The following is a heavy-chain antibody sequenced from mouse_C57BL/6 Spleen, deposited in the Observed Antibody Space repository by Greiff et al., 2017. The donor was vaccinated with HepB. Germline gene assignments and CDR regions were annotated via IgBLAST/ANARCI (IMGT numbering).Heavy chain of an antibody. CDR2: IYPGDGDT. V-gene: IGHV1-82*01. CDR1: GYAFSSSW. J-gene: IGHJ2*01. Sequence: VQLQQSGPELVKPGASVKISCKASGYAFSSSWMNWVKQRPGKGLEWIGRIYPGDGDTNYNGKFKGKATLTADKSSSTAYMQLSSLTSEDSAVYFCASYDGYYPYWGQGTTLTVSS. CDR3: ASYDGYYPY. D-gene: IGHD2-3*01.